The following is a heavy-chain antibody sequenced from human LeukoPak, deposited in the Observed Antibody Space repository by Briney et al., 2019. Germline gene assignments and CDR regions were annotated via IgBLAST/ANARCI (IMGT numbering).Heavy chain of an antibody. CDR3: ARVYSSTLVRGYWFDP. V-gene: IGHV1-18*01. D-gene: IGHD6-13*01. CDR1: GYTFTSYG. J-gene: IGHJ5*02. Sequence: ASVKVSCKASGYTFTSYGISWVRQAPGQGLEWMGWISAYNGNTNYAQKLQGRVTMTTDTSTSTAYLELRSLRSDDTAVYYCARVYSSTLVRGYWFDPWGQGTLVTVSS. CDR2: ISAYNGNT.